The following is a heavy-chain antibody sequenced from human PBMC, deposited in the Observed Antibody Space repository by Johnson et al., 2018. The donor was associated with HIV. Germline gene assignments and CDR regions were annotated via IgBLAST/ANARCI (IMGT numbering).Heavy chain of an antibody. V-gene: IGHV3-NL1*01. CDR2: IYRDDQT. Sequence: QVQLVESGGGVVQPGGSLRLSCVASGFAFSMYDVQWVRQAPGKGLEWIAVIYRDDQTYYVDSVKGRFTVSRDISTGTVYLQLNSLTAGDTAVYDCARGYYYGSGSYYNSGAFDIWGQGTMVTVSS. CDR3: ARGYYYGSGSYYNSGAFDI. J-gene: IGHJ3*02. CDR1: GFAFSMYD. D-gene: IGHD3-10*01.